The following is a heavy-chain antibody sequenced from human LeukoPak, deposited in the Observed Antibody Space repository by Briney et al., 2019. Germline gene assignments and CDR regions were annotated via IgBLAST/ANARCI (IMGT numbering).Heavy chain of an antibody. V-gene: IGHV3-23*01. D-gene: IGHD6-13*01. CDR2: ISGSGGST. CDR1: GFTFSSYA. J-gene: IGHJ4*02. CDR3: AKTVRYSSSWYLGY. Sequence: GGSLRLSCVASGFTFSSYAMSWVRQAPGKGLEWVSAISGSGGSTYYADSVKGRFTISRDNSKNTLYLQMNSLRAEDTAVYYCAKTVRYSSSWYLGYWGQGTLVTVSS.